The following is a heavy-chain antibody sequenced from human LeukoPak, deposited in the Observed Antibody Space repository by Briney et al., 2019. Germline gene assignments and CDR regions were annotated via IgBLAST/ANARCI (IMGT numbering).Heavy chain of an antibody. J-gene: IGHJ6*03. Sequence: GGSLRLSCAASGFTFSSYGMHWVRQAPGKGLEWVAFIRYDGSNKYYAGSVKGRFTISRDNSKNTLYLQMNSLRAEDTAVYYCAKDTPYSYGPRKPAYYMDVWGKGTTVTVSS. D-gene: IGHD5-18*01. CDR1: GFTFSSYG. CDR3: AKDTPYSYGPRKPAYYMDV. V-gene: IGHV3-30*02. CDR2: IRYDGSNK.